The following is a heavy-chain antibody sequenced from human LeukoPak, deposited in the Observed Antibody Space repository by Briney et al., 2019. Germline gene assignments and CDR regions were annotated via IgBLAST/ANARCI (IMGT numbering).Heavy chain of an antibody. J-gene: IGHJ4*02. CDR1: GFTFDDYG. CDR2: ISWNSGSI. Sequence: QTGGSLRLSCAASGFTFDDYGMHWVRQAPGKGLEWVSGISWNSGSIGYADSVKGRFTISRDNAKNSLYLQMNSLRAEDMALYYCAKDPHPVEMATTSDYWGQGTLVTVSS. CDR3: AKDPHPVEMATTSDY. V-gene: IGHV3-9*03. D-gene: IGHD5-24*01.